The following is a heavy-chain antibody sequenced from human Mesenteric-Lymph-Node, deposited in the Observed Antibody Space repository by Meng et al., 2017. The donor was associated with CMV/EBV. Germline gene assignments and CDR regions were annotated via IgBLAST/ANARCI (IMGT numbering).Heavy chain of an antibody. D-gene: IGHD2-21*02. CDR3: AKYRLIVVVTAIFDY. V-gene: IGHV3-21*01. CDR1: GFTFSSYS. CDR2: ISRSSSYI. Sequence: SGFTFSSYSMNWVRQAPGKGLEWVSSISRSSSYIYYADSVKGRFTISRDNAKNSLYLQMNSLRAEDTAVYYCAKYRLIVVVTAIFDYWGQGTLVTVSS. J-gene: IGHJ4*02.